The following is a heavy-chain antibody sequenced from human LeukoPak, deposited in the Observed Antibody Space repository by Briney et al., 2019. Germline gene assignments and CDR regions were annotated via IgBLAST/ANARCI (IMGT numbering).Heavy chain of an antibody. D-gene: IGHD5-18*01. CDR1: GFTFSSYS. Sequence: PGGSLRLSCAASGFTFSSYSINWARQAPGKGLEWVSYISSSGSTIYYADSVKGRFTISRDNAKNSLYLQMNSLRAEDTALYYCAKDNLGIQLWGQGTLVTVSS. CDR3: AKDNLGIQL. J-gene: IGHJ4*02. CDR2: ISSSGSTI. V-gene: IGHV3-48*04.